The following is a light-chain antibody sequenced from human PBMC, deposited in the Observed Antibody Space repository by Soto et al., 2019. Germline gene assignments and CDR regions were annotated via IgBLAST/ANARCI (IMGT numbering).Light chain of an antibody. CDR1: ESFATN. V-gene: IGKV3-15*01. CDR2: GAS. CDR3: QQYFEWPPMT. Sequence: VMTQSPATLSVSPGERVTLSCWASESFATNLAWYQQKPGQAPRLLISGASTRAAGISHRFRGSGSGTESTLAVISLRSEDSAIYNCQQYFEWPPMTFGQGTKVEI. J-gene: IGKJ1*01.